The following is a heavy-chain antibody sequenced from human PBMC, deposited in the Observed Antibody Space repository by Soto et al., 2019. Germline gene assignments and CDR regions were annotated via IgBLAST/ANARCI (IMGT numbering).Heavy chain of an antibody. Sequence: PGGSLRLSCAASGFTFSSYGMHWVRQAPGKGLEWVAVIWYDGSNKYYADSVKGRFTISRDNSKNTLYLQMNSLRAEDTAVYYCARDLPLTGDGYFDYWGQGTLVTVSS. V-gene: IGHV3-33*01. CDR1: GFTFSSYG. CDR2: IWYDGSNK. D-gene: IGHD7-27*01. CDR3: ARDLPLTGDGYFDY. J-gene: IGHJ4*02.